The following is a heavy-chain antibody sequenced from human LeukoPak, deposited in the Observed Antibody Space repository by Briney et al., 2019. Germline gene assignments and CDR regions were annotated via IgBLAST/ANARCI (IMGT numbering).Heavy chain of an antibody. J-gene: IGHJ6*02. Sequence: ASVKVSCKASGGTFSSYAISWVRQAPGQGLEWMGGIIPIFGTANYAQKFQGRVTITADESTSTAYMELSSLRSEDTAAYYCARERITIFGVVINSYYYYGMDVWGQGTTVTVSS. CDR3: ARERITIFGVVINSYYYYGMDV. D-gene: IGHD3-3*01. V-gene: IGHV1-69*13. CDR2: IIPIFGTA. CDR1: GGTFSSYA.